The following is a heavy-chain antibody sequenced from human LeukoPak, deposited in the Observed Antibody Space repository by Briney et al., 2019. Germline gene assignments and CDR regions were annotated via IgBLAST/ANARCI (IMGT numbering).Heavy chain of an antibody. CDR3: ARDYFGSSGTHYYGMDV. CDR2: ISWDAAGT. Sequence: GGSLRLSCATSGFNLDDYTMHWVRQAPGKGLEWVSLISWDAAGTSYADSVTGRFTISRDNSKNSLYLQMDSLRVEDTAFYYCARDYFGSSGTHYYGMDVWGQGTTVTVS. D-gene: IGHD3-10*01. CDR1: GFNLDDYT. V-gene: IGHV3-43*01. J-gene: IGHJ6*02.